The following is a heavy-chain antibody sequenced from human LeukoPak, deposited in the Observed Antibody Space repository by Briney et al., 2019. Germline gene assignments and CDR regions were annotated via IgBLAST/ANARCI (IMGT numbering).Heavy chain of an antibody. Sequence: GGSLRLSCAASGFTFSSYAMHWVRQAPGKGLEWVACIWHDGSNKDYTDSVKCRFPISRENAKNRLHLQMNSLRAEDTAVYYCAKDYRGSYASSAWDYWGQGTLVTASS. CDR1: GFTFSSYA. J-gene: IGHJ4*02. CDR2: IWHDGSNK. CDR3: AKDYRGSYASSAWDY. V-gene: IGHV3-30*02. D-gene: IGHD3-22*01.